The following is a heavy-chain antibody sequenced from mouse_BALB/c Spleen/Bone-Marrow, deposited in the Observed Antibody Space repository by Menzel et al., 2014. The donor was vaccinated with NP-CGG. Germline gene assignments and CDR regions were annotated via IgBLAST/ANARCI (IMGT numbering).Heavy chain of an antibody. D-gene: IGHD2-4*01. CDR1: GLTFSDYY. CDR3: ARHSDYDYFDY. J-gene: IGHJ2*01. CDR2: ISNGGGST. V-gene: IGHV5-12*02. Sequence: EVMLVESGGGLVQPGGSLKLSCATSGLTFSDYYMYWVRQTPEKRLEWVAYISNGGGSTYYPDTVKGRFTISRDNAKNTLYLQMSRLKSEDTAMYYCARHSDYDYFDYWGQGTTLTVSS.